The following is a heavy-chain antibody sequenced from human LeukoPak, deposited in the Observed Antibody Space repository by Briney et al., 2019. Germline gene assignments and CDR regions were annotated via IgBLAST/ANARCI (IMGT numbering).Heavy chain of an antibody. Sequence: ASVKVSCKTSGYTFTSYALHWVRQAPGQGLEWMGWIGAYNGNTNYAQKLQDRATMTTDTSTSTAYMELRSLRSDDTAVYYCAFGEETHFFDYWGQGTLGTVSS. CDR3: AFGEETHFFDY. CDR2: IGAYNGNT. D-gene: IGHD3-10*01. V-gene: IGHV1-18*01. CDR1: GYTFTSYA. J-gene: IGHJ4*02.